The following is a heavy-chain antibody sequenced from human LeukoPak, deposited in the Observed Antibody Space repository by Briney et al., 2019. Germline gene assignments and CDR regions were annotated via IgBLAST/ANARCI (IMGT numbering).Heavy chain of an antibody. CDR1: GFTFGDYA. CDR3: TRVGVVVEAQAFDI. V-gene: IGHV3-49*03. CDR2: IRSKAYGGTT. Sequence: PGGSLRLSCTASGFTFGDYAMSWFRQAPGKGLEWVGFIRSKAYGGTTEYAASVNGRFTISRDDSKSIAYLQMNSLKTEDTAVYYCTRVGVVVEAQAFDIWGQGTMVTVSS. J-gene: IGHJ3*02. D-gene: IGHD2-15*01.